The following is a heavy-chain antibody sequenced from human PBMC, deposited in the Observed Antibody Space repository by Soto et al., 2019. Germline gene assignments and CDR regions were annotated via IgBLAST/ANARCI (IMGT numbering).Heavy chain of an antibody. Sequence: QVQLQESGPGLVKPSQTLSLTCTVSGGSISSGGYYWSWIRQHPGKGLEWIGYIYYSGSTYYNPSLKSRVIISVDTSKNQFSLKLSSVTAEDTAVYYCARGGYYYYYGMDVWGQGTTVIVSS. CDR3: ARGGYYYYYGMDV. CDR2: IYYSGST. J-gene: IGHJ6*02. V-gene: IGHV4-31*03. CDR1: GGSISSGGYY.